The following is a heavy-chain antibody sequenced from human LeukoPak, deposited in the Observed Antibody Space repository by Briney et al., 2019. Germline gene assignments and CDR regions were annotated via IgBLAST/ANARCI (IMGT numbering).Heavy chain of an antibody. D-gene: IGHD3-16*01. Sequence: GGSLRLSCTVSGFTLSSCEMSWIRQAPGKGLEWVSSISRSGESTFYADSVRGRFTISRDNSKNTVSLQMESLRAEDTALYYCAKDYAVGSIDYWGQGTLVTVSS. V-gene: IGHV3-23*01. CDR1: GFTLSSCE. CDR2: ISRSGEST. CDR3: AKDYAVGSIDY. J-gene: IGHJ4*02.